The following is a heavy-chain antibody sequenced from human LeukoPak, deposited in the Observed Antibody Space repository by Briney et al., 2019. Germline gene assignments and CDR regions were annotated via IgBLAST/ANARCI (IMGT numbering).Heavy chain of an antibody. D-gene: IGHD2-8*01. CDR2: ISGSGGRT. V-gene: IGHV3-23*01. CDR1: GFTFSRYA. CDR3: AKGRGHCIDGVCHNYYYMDV. Sequence: GGSLRLSCAASGFTFSRYAVTWVRQAPGKGLEWVSSISGSGGRTDYADSVKGRFTISRDNSKNTLYLQMNSLGADDTAVYYCAKGRGHCIDGVCHNYYYMDVWGKGTTVTVS. J-gene: IGHJ6*03.